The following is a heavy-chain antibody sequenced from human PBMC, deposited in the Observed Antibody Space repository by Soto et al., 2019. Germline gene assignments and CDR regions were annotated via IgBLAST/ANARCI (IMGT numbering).Heavy chain of an antibody. J-gene: IGHJ4*02. Sequence: PSETLSLTCTVSGSSISSADYYWTWIRQSPGKGLEWIGYIYYSGGTYYTPSLKSRMTISLDTSKSQFSLKLTSVTAADTAIYYCARAFDDNGGYYKGYFFDSWGQGAQVTVSS. CDR3: ARAFDDNGGYYKGYFFDS. CDR1: GSSISSADYY. D-gene: IGHD3-22*01. CDR2: IYYSGGT. V-gene: IGHV4-30-4*01.